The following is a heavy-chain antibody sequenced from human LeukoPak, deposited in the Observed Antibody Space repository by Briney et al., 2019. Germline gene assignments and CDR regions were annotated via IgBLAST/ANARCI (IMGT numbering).Heavy chain of an antibody. Sequence: SETLSLTCTVHGGSFRAYFWSWFRQAPGEGLEWIGEVNHSGDTNYNPSLKNRVTISSDTSKDQFSLRLSSVTAADTAIYYCARESNSYDSGTYAWFDFWGQGTLVTVSS. J-gene: IGHJ4*02. CDR1: GGSFRAYF. CDR2: VNHSGDT. CDR3: ARESNSYDSGTYAWFDF. V-gene: IGHV4-34*01. D-gene: IGHD3-10*01.